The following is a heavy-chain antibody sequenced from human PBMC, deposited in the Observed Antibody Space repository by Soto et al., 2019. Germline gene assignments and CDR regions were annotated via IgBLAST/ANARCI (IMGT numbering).Heavy chain of an antibody. CDR3: ARDPTPYYYDSRGGKPGLFDY. V-gene: IGHV3-23*01. D-gene: IGHD3-22*01. Sequence: GGSLRLSCAASGFTFSSYAMSWVRQAPGKGLEWVSAISGSGGSTYYADSVKGRFTISRDNSKNSLYLQMNSLRDEDTAVYYCARDPTPYYYDSRGGKPGLFDYWGQGTLVTVSS. J-gene: IGHJ4*02. CDR2: ISGSGGST. CDR1: GFTFSSYA.